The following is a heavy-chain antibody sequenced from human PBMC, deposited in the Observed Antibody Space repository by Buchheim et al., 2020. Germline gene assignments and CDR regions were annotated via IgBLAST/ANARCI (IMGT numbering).Heavy chain of an antibody. CDR2: ISGSGGST. D-gene: IGHD6-25*01. CDR1: GFTFSSYA. Sequence: EVQLLESGGGLVQPGGSLRLSCAASGFTFSSYAMSWVRQAPGKGLEWVSAISGSGGSTYYADSVKGRFTISRDNSKNTLYLQMNSLRAEDTAVYYCAKDHRGQEDPGAGEQRHYWGQGTL. V-gene: IGHV3-23*01. CDR3: AKDHRGQEDPGAGEQRHY. J-gene: IGHJ4*02.